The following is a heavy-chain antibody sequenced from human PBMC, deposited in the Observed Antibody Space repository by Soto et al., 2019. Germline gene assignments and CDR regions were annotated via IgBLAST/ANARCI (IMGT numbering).Heavy chain of an antibody. CDR1: GFTFSDYY. CDR2: ISSSSSYT. D-gene: IGHD1-1*01. Sequence: GGSLRLSCAASGFTFSDYYMSWIRQAAGKGLEWVSYISSSSSYTNYADSVKVRFTISRDNAKNSLYLQMNSLRAEDTAVYYCARDWGTTQYYYYYGMDVWGQGTTVTVSS. J-gene: IGHJ6*02. CDR3: ARDWGTTQYYYYYGMDV. V-gene: IGHV3-11*06.